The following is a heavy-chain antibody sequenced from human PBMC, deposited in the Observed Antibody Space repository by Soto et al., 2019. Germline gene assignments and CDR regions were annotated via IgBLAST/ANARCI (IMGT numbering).Heavy chain of an antibody. J-gene: IGHJ4*02. Sequence: QVQLQESGPGLVEPSQTLSLTCTVSGDSISNGYYTWSWIRQPPGKGLEWIGHIYNSVNTYSNPSLKSRVTISADTSKNQFSRNLSSVTAADTVVYYCASGPSGDKVDYWGQGTLFTVAS. CDR1: GDSISNGYYT. CDR2: IYNSVNT. CDR3: ASGPSGDKVDY. V-gene: IGHV4-30-4*01. D-gene: IGHD3-10*01.